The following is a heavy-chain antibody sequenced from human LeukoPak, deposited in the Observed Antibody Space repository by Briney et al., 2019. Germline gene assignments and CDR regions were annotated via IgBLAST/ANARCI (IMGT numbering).Heavy chain of an antibody. CDR1: GGSISSSSYY. CDR3: ARVWGSAGGTGGEDYYYYYMDV. D-gene: IGHD2-8*02. CDR2: IYYSGST. V-gene: IGHV4-39*07. J-gene: IGHJ6*03. Sequence: KTSETLSLTCTVSGGSISSSSYYWGWIRQPPGKGLEWIGSIYYSGSTYYNPSLKSRVTISVDTSKNQFSLKLSSVTAADTAVYYCARVWGSAGGTGGEDYYYYYMDVWGKGTTVTVSS.